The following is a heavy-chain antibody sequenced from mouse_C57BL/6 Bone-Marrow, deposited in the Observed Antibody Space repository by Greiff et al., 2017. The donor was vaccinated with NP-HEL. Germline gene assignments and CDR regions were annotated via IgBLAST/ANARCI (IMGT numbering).Heavy chain of an antibody. CDR2: INPSNGGT. Sequence: QVQLQQPGTELVKPGASVKLSCKASGYTFTSYWMHWVKQRPGQGLEWIGNINPSNGGTNYNEKFKSKATLTVDKSSSTAYMQLSSLTSEDSAVYDCASRDCGSSYWYFEVWGTGTTVTVSS. J-gene: IGHJ1*03. D-gene: IGHD1-1*01. CDR1: GYTFTSYW. CDR3: ASRDCGSSYWYFEV. V-gene: IGHV1-53*01.